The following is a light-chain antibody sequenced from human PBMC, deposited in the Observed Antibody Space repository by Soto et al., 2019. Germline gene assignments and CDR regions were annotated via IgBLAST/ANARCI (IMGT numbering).Light chain of an antibody. V-gene: IGKV3-15*01. CDR2: GAS. CDR3: QQYNNWPPWT. CDR1: QSVSSN. Sequence: EIVMTQSPATLSVSPGERATLSCRASQSVSSNLAWYQQNPGQAPRLLIYGASTRATGIPARFSGSGSGTEFTLTISSLQSEDFAVYYCQQYNNWPPWTFGQGTKLEI. J-gene: IGKJ2*02.